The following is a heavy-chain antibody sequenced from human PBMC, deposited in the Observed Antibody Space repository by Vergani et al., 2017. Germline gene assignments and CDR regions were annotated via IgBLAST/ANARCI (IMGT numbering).Heavy chain of an antibody. Sequence: EAQLVESGGGLIHPGGSLRLSCEGSGFSFSGYWMHWVRQSPEKGLVWVSRIKSDGSITNYADSVKGRFTISRDNAKNTLYLKMNSLRGDDTAIYYCVRARCSGPCFMSNWFDSWGQGTLVTVSS. CDR1: GFSFSGYW. CDR3: VRARCSGPCFMSNWFDS. D-gene: IGHD5-12*01. J-gene: IGHJ5*01. CDR2: IKSDGSIT. V-gene: IGHV3-74*01.